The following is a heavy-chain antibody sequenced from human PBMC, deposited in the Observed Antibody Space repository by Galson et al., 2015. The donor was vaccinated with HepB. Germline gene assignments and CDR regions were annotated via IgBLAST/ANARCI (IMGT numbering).Heavy chain of an antibody. V-gene: IGHV1-3*01. CDR2: INAGNGNT. D-gene: IGHD2-2*01. CDR3: ARGGGDIVVVPAPWYYYGMDV. CDR1: GYTFTSYA. J-gene: IGHJ6*02. Sequence: SVKVSCKASGYTFTSYAMHWVRQAPGQRLEWMGWINAGNGNTKYSQKFQGRVTITRDTSASTAYMELSSLRSEDTAVYYCARGGGDIVVVPAPWYYYGMDVWGQGTTVTVSS.